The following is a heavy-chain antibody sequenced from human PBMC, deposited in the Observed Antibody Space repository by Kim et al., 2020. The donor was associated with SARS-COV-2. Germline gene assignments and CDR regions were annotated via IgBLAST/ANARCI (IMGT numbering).Heavy chain of an antibody. Sequence: SGSTNYNPSLQSRVTISVDTSKKQFSLKLSSMTAADTAIYYCARVFRGMDVWGQGTTVIVSS. V-gene: IGHV4-59*01. CDR3: ARVFRGMDV. CDR2: SGST. J-gene: IGHJ6*02.